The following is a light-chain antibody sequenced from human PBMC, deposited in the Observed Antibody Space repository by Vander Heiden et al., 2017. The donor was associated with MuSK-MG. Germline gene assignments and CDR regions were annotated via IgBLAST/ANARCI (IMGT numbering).Light chain of an antibody. CDR1: SSDVGSYNL. J-gene: IGLJ3*02. CDR2: EGS. Sequence: SALTQPASVSGSPAQSITISCTGTSSDVGSYNLVSWYQQHPGKAPKLMIYEGSKRPSGVSNRFSGSKSGNTASLTISGLQAEDEADYYCCSYAGSSTWVFGGGTKLTVL. V-gene: IGLV2-23*01. CDR3: CSYAGSSTWV.